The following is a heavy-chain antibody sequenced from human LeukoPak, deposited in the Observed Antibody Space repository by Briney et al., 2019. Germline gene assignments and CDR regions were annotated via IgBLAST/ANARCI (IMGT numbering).Heavy chain of an antibody. J-gene: IGHJ5*02. Sequence: SETLSLTCTVSGGSISSSSYYWGWIRQPPGKGLEWIGSIYYSGSTYYNPSLKSRVTISVDTSKNQFSLKLSSVTAADTAVYYCARAHDYGIHNWFDPWGQGTLVTVSS. CDR1: GGSISSSSYY. V-gene: IGHV4-39*07. CDR2: IYYSGST. D-gene: IGHD4-17*01. CDR3: ARAHDYGIHNWFDP.